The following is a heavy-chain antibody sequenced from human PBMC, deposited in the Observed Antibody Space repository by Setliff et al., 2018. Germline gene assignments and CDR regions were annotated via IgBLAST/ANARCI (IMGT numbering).Heavy chain of an antibody. J-gene: IGHJ4*02. V-gene: IGHV4-59*01. CDR3: ARGGSGYDYYFDY. Sequence: PSETLSLTCTVSGGSISSYYWSWIRQPPGKGLEWIGYIYYSGSTNYNPSLKSRVTISVDTSKNQFSLKLSSVTAADTAVYYCARGGSGYDYYFDYWGQGTLVTVSS. CDR1: GGSISSYY. CDR2: IYYSGST. D-gene: IGHD5-12*01.